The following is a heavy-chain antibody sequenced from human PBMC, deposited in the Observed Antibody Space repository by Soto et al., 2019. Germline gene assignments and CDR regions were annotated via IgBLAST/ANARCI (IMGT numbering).Heavy chain of an antibody. J-gene: IGHJ5*02. V-gene: IGHV1-18*01. Sequence: ASVKVSCKTSGYTFSNYGITWVRQAPGQPLEWLGWISLYSDGANYAQKFQGRVSMTTDTSTTTAYMELRSLRSDDTAVYYCARVVPGAEAWFGPWGQGTLVTVSS. CDR2: ISLYSDGA. CDR3: ARVVPGAEAWFGP. D-gene: IGHD2-2*01. CDR1: GYTFSNYG.